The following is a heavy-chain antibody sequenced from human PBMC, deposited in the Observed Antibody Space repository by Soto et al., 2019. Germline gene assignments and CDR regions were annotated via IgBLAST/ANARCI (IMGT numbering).Heavy chain of an antibody. CDR3: ARDRLRYNWNDFPYYYYGMDV. J-gene: IGHJ6*02. Sequence: QVQLVESGGGGVKPGRSLRLSCAASGFTFSSYALHWVRQAPGKGLEWVAVISYDGSNKYYADSVKGRFTISRDNSKNTLYLQMNSLRAEDTAVYYCARDRLRYNWNDFPYYYYGMDVWGQGTTVTVSS. CDR2: ISYDGSNK. V-gene: IGHV3-30-3*01. CDR1: GFTFSSYA. D-gene: IGHD1-1*01.